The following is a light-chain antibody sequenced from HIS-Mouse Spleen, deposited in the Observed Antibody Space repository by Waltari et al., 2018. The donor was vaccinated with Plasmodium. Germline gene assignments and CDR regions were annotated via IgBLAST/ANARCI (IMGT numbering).Light chain of an antibody. Sequence: QSALTQPPSASGSPGQSVTISCTGTSSDVGGYNYVSWYQQHPGKAPKLMIYEVSKRPAGVPDRCPAAKSGNTASLTVSGLQAEDEADYYCSSYAGSNNLVFGGGTKLTVL. CDR1: SSDVGGYNY. J-gene: IGLJ2*01. CDR3: SSYAGSNNLV. CDR2: EVS. V-gene: IGLV2-8*01.